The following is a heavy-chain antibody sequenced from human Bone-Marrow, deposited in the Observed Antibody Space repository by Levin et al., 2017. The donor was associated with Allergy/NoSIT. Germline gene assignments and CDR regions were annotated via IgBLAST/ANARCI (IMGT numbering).Heavy chain of an antibody. CDR1: GGSISPFY. CDR3: AGLDSYYDFWSGYFEY. Sequence: SETLSLTCTVSGGSISPFYWTWLRQPPGKGLEYIGYIYYSGSTNYSPSLKSRASISVDTSKNQVFLQLSFVTAADTAIYYCAGLDSYYDFWSGYFEYWGQGALVTVSS. CDR2: IYYSGST. D-gene: IGHD3-3*01. V-gene: IGHV4-59*08. J-gene: IGHJ4*02.